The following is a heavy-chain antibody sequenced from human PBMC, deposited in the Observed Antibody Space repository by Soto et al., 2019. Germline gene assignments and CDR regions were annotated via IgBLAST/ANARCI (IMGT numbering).Heavy chain of an antibody. V-gene: IGHV1-69*01. Sequence: QVQLVQSGAEVKKPGSSVKVSCKASGGTFSSYAISWVRQAPGQGLEWKGGIIPIFGTANYAQKFQGRVTITADESTSTAYMELSSLRSEDTAVYYCARAFRREPASYYFDYWGQGTLVTVSS. D-gene: IGHD1-26*01. J-gene: IGHJ4*02. CDR2: IIPIFGTA. CDR1: GGTFSSYA. CDR3: ARAFRREPASYYFDY.